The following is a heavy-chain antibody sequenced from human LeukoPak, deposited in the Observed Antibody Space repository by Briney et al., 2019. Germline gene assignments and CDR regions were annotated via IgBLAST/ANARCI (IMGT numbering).Heavy chain of an antibody. D-gene: IGHD3-10*01. CDR1: GDSISSGTYY. CDR2: IYTSGNT. J-gene: IGHJ5*02. Sequence: SETLSLTCTVSGDSISSGTYYWNWIRQPAGKRLEWVGRIYTSGNTYYNPSLKSRVTISVDASKNQFSLNLTSVTAADTAVYYCATSRFSGGLGRFDPWGQGTLVTVSS. CDR3: ATSRFSGGLGRFDP. V-gene: IGHV4-61*02.